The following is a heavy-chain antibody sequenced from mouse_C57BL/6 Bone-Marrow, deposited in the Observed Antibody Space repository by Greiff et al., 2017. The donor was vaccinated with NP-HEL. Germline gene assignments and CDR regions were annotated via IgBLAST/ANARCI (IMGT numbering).Heavy chain of an antibody. J-gene: IGHJ3*01. V-gene: IGHV2-4*01. Sequence: QVQLQQSGPGLVQPSQNLSITCTVSGFSLTSYGVHWVRQPPGKGLEWLGVIWSGGSTDYNAAFISRLSISKDNSKSQVFFKMNSLQADDTAIYYCAKGGSSGPFAYWGQGTLVTVSA. CDR1: GFSLTSYG. CDR3: AKGGSSGPFAY. CDR2: IWSGGST. D-gene: IGHD3-2*02.